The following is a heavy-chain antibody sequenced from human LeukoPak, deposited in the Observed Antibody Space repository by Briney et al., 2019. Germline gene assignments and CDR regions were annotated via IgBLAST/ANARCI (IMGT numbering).Heavy chain of an antibody. V-gene: IGHV3-23*01. CDR2: ISGSGGST. CDR3: AEPILTAFGYFDY. D-gene: IGHD3-9*01. CDR1: GFTFSSYA. Sequence: QTGGSLRLSCAASGFTFSSYAMSWVRQAPGKGLEWVSAISGSGGSTYYADSVKGRFTISRDNSKNTLYPQMNSLRAEDTAVYYCAEPILTAFGYFDYWGQGTLVTVSS. J-gene: IGHJ4*02.